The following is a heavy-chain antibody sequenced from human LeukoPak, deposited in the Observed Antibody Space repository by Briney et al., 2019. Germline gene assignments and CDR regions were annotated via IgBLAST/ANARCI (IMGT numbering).Heavy chain of an antibody. D-gene: IGHD6-19*01. Sequence: PGGSLRLSCAASGFTFSSYSMNWVRQAPGKGLEWVSSISSSSSYIYYADSVKGRFTISRDNAKNSLYLQMNSLRAEDTAVDYCARDGLYSSGWYEGDAFDIWGRGTMVTVSS. CDR2: ISSSSSYI. V-gene: IGHV3-21*01. CDR1: GFTFSSYS. CDR3: ARDGLYSSGWYEGDAFDI. J-gene: IGHJ3*02.